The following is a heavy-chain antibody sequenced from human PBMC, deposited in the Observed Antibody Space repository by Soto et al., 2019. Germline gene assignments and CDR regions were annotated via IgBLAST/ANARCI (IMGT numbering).Heavy chain of an antibody. Sequence: QAHLVESGGGVVQPGGSLRLSCAASGFTFSSYAMHWVRQAPGKGLEWVALMWYDRSHTYYAESVKGRFNISRDGSKNKLFLHISGLRAEDTAVYYCSRDRSWRTGYYSGIDVWGQGTTVTVS. CDR1: GFTFSSYA. CDR2: MWYDRSHT. CDR3: SRDRSWRTGYYSGIDV. D-gene: IGHD1-1*01. J-gene: IGHJ6*02. V-gene: IGHV3-33*01.